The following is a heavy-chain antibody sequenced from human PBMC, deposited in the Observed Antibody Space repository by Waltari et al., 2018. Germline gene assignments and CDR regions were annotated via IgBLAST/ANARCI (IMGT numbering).Heavy chain of an antibody. J-gene: IGHJ4*02. V-gene: IGHV1-18*01. CDR3: ARSGEMKGTVDY. CDR2: IIPFLGIS. Sequence: QVQLVQSGPEVKKPGASVKVSCKASGYTFTSYGITWVRQAPGQGLEWMGSIIPFLGISKYAQSLQARLTITVDQSTNTGYMELNNLRPEDTGVYYCARSGEMKGTVDYWGQGTLVTVSS. D-gene: IGHD1-1*01. CDR1: GYTFTSYG.